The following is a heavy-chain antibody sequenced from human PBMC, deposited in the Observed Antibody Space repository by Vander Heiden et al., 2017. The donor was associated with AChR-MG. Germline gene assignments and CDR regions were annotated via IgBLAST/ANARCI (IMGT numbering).Heavy chain of an antibody. V-gene: IGHV4-31*03. Sequence: QVQLQESGPGLVKPSQTLSLTCTVSGGSISSGGYYWSWIRQHPGNGLEWIGYIYYSGSTYYNPSLKSRVTISVDTSKNQFSLKLSSVTAADTAVYYCARDQSETSSGYLVNGMDVWGQGTTVTVSS. CDR2: IYYSGST. CDR1: GGSISSGGYY. J-gene: IGHJ6*02. CDR3: ARDQSETSSGYLVNGMDV. D-gene: IGHD3-22*01.